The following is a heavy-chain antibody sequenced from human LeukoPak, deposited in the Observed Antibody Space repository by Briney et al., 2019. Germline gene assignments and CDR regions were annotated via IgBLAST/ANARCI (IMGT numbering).Heavy chain of an antibody. CDR3: VSFYETY. J-gene: IGHJ4*02. Sequence: PGGSLRLSCAASGNYCMHWVRQAPGKGLVWVSHINSDGSWTSYADSVKGRFTISKDNAKNTVYLQMNNLRAEDTAVYYCVSFYETYWGRGTLATVSS. D-gene: IGHD2-2*01. CDR2: INSDGSWT. CDR1: GNYC. V-gene: IGHV3-74*01.